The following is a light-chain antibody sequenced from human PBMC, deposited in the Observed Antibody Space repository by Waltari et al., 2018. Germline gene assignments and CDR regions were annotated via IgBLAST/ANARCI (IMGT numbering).Light chain of an antibody. CDR3: QQCGRSLYT. CDR2: DAS. Sequence: EIVLTQSPGTLSLSPGERATLSCRASQSITSNYLAWDQQRPGQAPRLLNYDASTRATGIPDRFSGSGSGTDFTLTISRLEPEDFAVYYCQQCGRSLYTFGQGTTLEIK. J-gene: IGKJ2*01. CDR1: QSITSNY. V-gene: IGKV3-20*01.